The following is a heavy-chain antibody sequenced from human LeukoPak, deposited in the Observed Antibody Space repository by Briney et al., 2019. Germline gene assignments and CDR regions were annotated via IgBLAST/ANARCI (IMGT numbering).Heavy chain of an antibody. J-gene: IGHJ4*02. Sequence: GGPLRLSCAASGFIFSDYYMNWVRQAPGKGLEWLAYISNSGIIEDYADSVKGRFTISRDNANNSLFLQMNSLTGDDTAVYYCARGDSSGCPDYWGQGTLVTVSS. D-gene: IGHD3-22*01. CDR3: ARGDSSGCPDY. CDR2: ISNSGIIE. CDR1: GFIFSDYY. V-gene: IGHV3-11*01.